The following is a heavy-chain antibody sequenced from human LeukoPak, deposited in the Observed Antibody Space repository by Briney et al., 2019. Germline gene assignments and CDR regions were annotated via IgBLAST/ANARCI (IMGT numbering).Heavy chain of an antibody. D-gene: IGHD2-2*01. CDR2: IKQAGSEK. CDR1: GLPFTNYW. CDR3: GTIATRRDEEEYRGQDNWFDP. J-gene: IGHJ5*02. V-gene: IGHV3-7*01. Sequence: GGSLRLSCVAFGLPFTNYWMNWVRQAPGKGLEWVARIKQAGSEKFYVDSVKGRFTISRDNARNSLYLQMNSLRVEDTAVYYCGTIATRRDEEEYRGQDNWFDPWGQGTLVTVSS.